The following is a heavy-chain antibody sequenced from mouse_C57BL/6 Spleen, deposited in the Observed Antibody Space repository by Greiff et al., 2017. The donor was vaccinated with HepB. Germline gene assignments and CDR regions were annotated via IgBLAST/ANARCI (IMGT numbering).Heavy chain of an antibody. J-gene: IGHJ2*01. CDR3: ARGGLGRRGNYFDY. Sequence: EVKLVESGGGLVQPGGSLKLSCAASGFTFSDYGMAWVRQAPRKGPEWVAFISNLAYSIYYADTVTGRFTISRENAKNTLYLEMSSLRSEDTAMYYCARGGLGRRGNYFDYWGQGTTLTVSS. CDR1: GFTFSDYG. CDR2: ISNLAYSI. V-gene: IGHV5-15*01. D-gene: IGHD4-1*01.